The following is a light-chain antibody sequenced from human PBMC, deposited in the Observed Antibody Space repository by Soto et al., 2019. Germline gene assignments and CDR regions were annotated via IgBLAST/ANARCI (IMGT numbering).Light chain of an antibody. V-gene: IGKV3D-20*02. CDR3: QQRSNWPT. CDR1: QRVSSRY. J-gene: IGKJ5*01. Sequence: IVLTQSPGTLSLSPGDRATLSCRASQRVSSRYLAWYQQKPGQAPSLLIYGASSRATGIPDRLSGSGSGTDFTLTISSLQSEDFAVYYCQQRSNWPTFGQGTRLEIK. CDR2: GAS.